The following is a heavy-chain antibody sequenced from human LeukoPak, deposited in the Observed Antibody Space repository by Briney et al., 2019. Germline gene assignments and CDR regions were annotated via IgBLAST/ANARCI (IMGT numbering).Heavy chain of an antibody. Sequence: SETLSLTCTVSGGSISSSSYYWGWIRQPPGQGLEWIGSIYYSGSTYYNPSLKSRVTISVDTSKNQFSLKLSSVTAADTAVYYCARDLANCSGGSCSDYWGQGTLVTVSS. CDR2: IYYSGST. D-gene: IGHD2-15*01. CDR3: ARDLANCSGGSCSDY. CDR1: GGSISSSSYY. V-gene: IGHV4-39*02. J-gene: IGHJ4*02.